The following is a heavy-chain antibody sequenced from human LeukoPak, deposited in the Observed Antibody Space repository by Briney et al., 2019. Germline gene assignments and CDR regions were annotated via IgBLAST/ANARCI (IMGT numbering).Heavy chain of an antibody. J-gene: IGHJ4*02. CDR3: ARDLRRGYSGYDYYFDY. Sequence: SVQVSCKASGGTFSSYAISWVRQAPGQGLEWMGGIIPIFGTANYAQKFQGRVTITADESTSTAYMELSSLRSEDTAAYYCARDLRRGYSGYDYYFDYWGQGTLVTVYS. D-gene: IGHD5-12*01. V-gene: IGHV1-69*13. CDR2: IIPIFGTA. CDR1: GGTFSSYA.